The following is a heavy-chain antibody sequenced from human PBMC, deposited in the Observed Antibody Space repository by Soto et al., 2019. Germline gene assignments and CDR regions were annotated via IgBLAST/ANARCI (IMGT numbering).Heavy chain of an antibody. V-gene: IGHV1-18*01. CDR1: GYTFPTYG. D-gene: IGHD6-13*01. Sequence: QVQLVQSGAEVKKPGASMRVSCRASGYTFPTYGIAWVRQAPGQGLEWMGWISVYNGFTHYAQKFRGRVTVTAETSTSTVYMELRSLTSDDTAVYYCAREFEGQSSSWPFDYWGQGTLVTVSS. CDR2: ISVYNGFT. CDR3: AREFEGQSSSWPFDY. J-gene: IGHJ4*02.